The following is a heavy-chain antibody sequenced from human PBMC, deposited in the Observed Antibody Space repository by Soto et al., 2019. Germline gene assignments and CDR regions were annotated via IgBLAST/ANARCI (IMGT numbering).Heavy chain of an antibody. V-gene: IGHV1-46*01. D-gene: IGHD3-3*01. J-gene: IGHJ6*02. CDR2: INPSDGST. CDR3: ARDRRVNYFWSGYQYFYYYGMDG. Sequence: QAQLVQSGAEVKKPGASVKVSCTASGYIFTSYYMHWVRQAPGQGLSRMGMINPSDGSTTYEQKFQGRVAMTTATSTSRVYMELSSLRSEDTAMYHCARDRRVNYFWSGYQYFYYYGMDGWGQGTTVTVSS. CDR1: GYIFTSYY.